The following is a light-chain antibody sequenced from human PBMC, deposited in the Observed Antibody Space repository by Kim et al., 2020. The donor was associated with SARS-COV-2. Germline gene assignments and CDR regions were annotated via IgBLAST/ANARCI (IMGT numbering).Light chain of an antibody. V-gene: IGLV1-44*01. CDR1: SSNIGSNT. J-gene: IGLJ2*01. CDR3: AAWDGSLNGVV. CDR2: SDN. Sequence: QSVLTQPPSASGTPGQRITISCSGSSSNIGSNTVNWYQQLPGTAPKLRIYSDNQRPSWVPDRFSGSKSGTSASLAISGLQSEDEGDYYCAAWDGSLNGVVFGGGTQLTVL.